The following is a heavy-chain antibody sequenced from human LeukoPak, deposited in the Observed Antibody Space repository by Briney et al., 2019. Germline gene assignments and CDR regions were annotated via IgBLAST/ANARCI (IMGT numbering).Heavy chain of an antibody. CDR2: INSDGSST. CDR3: ARVRYSSGWPHFDY. D-gene: IGHD6-19*01. J-gene: IGHJ4*02. Sequence: PGGSPRLSCAASGFTFSSYWMHWVRQAPGKGLVWVSRINSDGSSTSYADSVKGRFTISRDNAKNTLYLQMNSLRAEDTAVYYCARVRYSSGWPHFDYWGQGTLVTVSS. CDR1: GFTFSSYW. V-gene: IGHV3-74*01.